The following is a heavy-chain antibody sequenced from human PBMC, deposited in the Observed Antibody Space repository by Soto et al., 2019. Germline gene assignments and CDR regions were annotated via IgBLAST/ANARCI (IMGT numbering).Heavy chain of an antibody. Sequence: GGSLRLSCAASGFTFSSYWMSWVRQAPGKGLEWVANIKQDGSEKYYVDSVKGRFTISRDNAKNSLYLQMNSLRAEDTAVYYCARFLSLVDYDFWSGYYTLRHYYYYGMDVWGQGTTVTVSS. CDR2: IKQDGSEK. CDR3: ARFLSLVDYDFWSGYYTLRHYYYYGMDV. J-gene: IGHJ6*02. V-gene: IGHV3-7*01. CDR1: GFTFSSYW. D-gene: IGHD3-3*01.